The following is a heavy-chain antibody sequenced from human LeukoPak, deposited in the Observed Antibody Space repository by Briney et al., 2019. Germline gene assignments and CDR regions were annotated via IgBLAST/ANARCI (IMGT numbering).Heavy chain of an antibody. Sequence: GESLKISCKGSGYSFTSYWIGWVRQMPGKGLEWMGIIYPDDSDTRYSPFFQGQVTISADKSISTAYLQWSSLKASDTAMYYCARLGWGYDFWDNWFDPWGQGTLVTVSS. CDR3: ARLGWGYDFWDNWFDP. J-gene: IGHJ5*02. CDR1: GYSFTSYW. D-gene: IGHD3-3*01. V-gene: IGHV5-51*01. CDR2: IYPDDSDT.